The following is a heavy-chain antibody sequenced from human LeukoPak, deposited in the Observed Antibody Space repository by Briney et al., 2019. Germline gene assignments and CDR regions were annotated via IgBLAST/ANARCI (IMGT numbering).Heavy chain of an antibody. CDR1: GFTFSSYG. D-gene: IGHD1-26*01. CDR2: IRYDGSNK. Sequence: GGSLRLSCAASGFTFSSYGMHWVRQAPGKGLEWVAFIRYDGSNKYYADSVKGRFTISRDNSRNTLYLQIKSLRTEDTAVYYCARGQGVTVPLVGKNWFDPWGQGTLVIVSS. J-gene: IGHJ5*02. V-gene: IGHV3-30*02. CDR3: ARGQGVTVPLVGKNWFDP.